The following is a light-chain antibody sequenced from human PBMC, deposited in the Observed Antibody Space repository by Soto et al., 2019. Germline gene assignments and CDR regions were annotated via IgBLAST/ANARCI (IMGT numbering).Light chain of an antibody. CDR1: QDINKF. Sequence: IQLTQSPSSLSASVGDRVTLTCRASQDINKFLAWFQQTPGKAPKLLVYFASTLHSGVPSRFSGSGSGTDFALTISSLQPEDFATYYCQQLKTYPYTFGQGTRLDIK. CDR3: QQLKTYPYT. CDR2: FAS. V-gene: IGKV1-9*01. J-gene: IGKJ2*01.